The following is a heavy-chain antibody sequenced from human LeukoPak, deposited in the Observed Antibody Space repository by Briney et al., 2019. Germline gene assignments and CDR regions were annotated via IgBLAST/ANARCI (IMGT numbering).Heavy chain of an antibody. D-gene: IGHD1-26*01. CDR1: GGSISSGGYY. Sequence: SSRTLSLTCTVSGGSISSGGYYWTWIRQYPGKGLEWIGYIYNSGTTYYNPSLQSRVTISGDTSKNQFSLKPSSVTAADTAVYYCARTAGWSFGFDYWGQGTLVTVSS. J-gene: IGHJ4*02. CDR3: ARTAGWSFGFDY. CDR2: IYNSGTT. V-gene: IGHV4-31*03.